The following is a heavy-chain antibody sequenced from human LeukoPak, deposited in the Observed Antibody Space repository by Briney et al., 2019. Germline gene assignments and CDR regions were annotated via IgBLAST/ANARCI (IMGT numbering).Heavy chain of an antibody. D-gene: IGHD6-13*01. CDR2: ISSNGGGTYGT. CDR3: ARGYAPPAAGFDN. V-gene: IGHV3-64*01. J-gene: IGHJ4*02. CDR1: GFSFSSSG. Sequence: PGGSLRLSCAASGFSFSSSGMHWVRQAPGKGLEYVAAISSNGGGTYGTYYANSVKGRFTVSRDNSKNTLYLQMNSLRAEDTAVYYCARGYAPPAAGFDNWGQGTLVTVSS.